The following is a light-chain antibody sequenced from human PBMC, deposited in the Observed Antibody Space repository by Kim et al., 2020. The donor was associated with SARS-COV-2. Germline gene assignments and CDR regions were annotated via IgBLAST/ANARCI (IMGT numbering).Light chain of an antibody. Sequence: GQLVAISCTGTGSDVGGYNYVSWYQQHPGKAPKLLIYDVSKRPSGVPDRFSGSKSGNTASLTISGLQAEDEADYYCCSFAGGYTLVFGGGTQLTVL. CDR3: CSFAGGYTLV. CDR2: DVS. J-gene: IGLJ2*01. V-gene: IGLV2-11*01. CDR1: GSDVGGYNY.